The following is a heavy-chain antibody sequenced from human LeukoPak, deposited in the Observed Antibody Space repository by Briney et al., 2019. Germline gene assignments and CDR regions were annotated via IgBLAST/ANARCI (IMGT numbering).Heavy chain of an antibody. V-gene: IGHV5-51*01. Sequence: ESLKISCKGSGYSFTSYWIGWVRQMPGKGLEWMGIIYPGDSDTRYSPSFQGQVTISADKSISTAYLQWSSLKASDTAMYYCASGPSYYDSSGYYRRRTEYFQHWGQGTLVTVSS. CDR3: ASGPSYYDSSGYYRRRTEYFQH. J-gene: IGHJ1*01. D-gene: IGHD3-22*01. CDR1: GYSFTSYW. CDR2: IYPGDSDT.